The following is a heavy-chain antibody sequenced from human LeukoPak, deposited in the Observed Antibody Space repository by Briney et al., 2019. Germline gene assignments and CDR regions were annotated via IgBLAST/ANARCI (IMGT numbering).Heavy chain of an antibody. CDR2: IYYSGST. J-gene: IGHJ4*02. CDR1: GGSISSGGYY. D-gene: IGHD5-24*01. V-gene: IGHV4-61*08. CDR3: ASSRWLQPFDY. Sequence: SSETLSLTCTVSGGSISSGGYYWSWIRQPPGKGLEWIGYIYYSGSTSYNPSLKSRVTISVDTSKNQFSLKLSSVTAADTAVYYCASSRWLQPFDYWGQGTLVTVSS.